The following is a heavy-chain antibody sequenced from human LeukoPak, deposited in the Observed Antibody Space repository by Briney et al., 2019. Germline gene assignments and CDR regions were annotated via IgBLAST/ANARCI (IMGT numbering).Heavy chain of an antibody. Sequence: PGGSLRLSCAASGFTFNNYPMSWVRQAPGKGLEGASAISGSGGSTYYADSVKGRFTISRDNSKNTLYLQMNSLRAEDTAVYYCAKGKGSSGWGQGTLVTVSS. J-gene: IGHJ4*02. D-gene: IGHD6-19*01. V-gene: IGHV3-23*01. CDR3: AKGKGSSG. CDR2: ISGSGGST. CDR1: GFTFNNYP.